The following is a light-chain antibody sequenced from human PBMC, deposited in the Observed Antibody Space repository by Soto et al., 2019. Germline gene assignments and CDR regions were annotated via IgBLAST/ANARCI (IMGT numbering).Light chain of an antibody. V-gene: IGLV2-23*01. Sequence: QSALTQPASVSGSPGQSITISCTGTSSDVGSYNLVSWYQQHPGKAPKLMIYEGSKRPSGVSNRFSGSKSGNTASLTISGLQAEDEADYYYCSYAGSSTPLYVFGTGTKLTVL. CDR2: EGS. CDR1: SSDVGSYNL. CDR3: CSYAGSSTPLYV. J-gene: IGLJ1*01.